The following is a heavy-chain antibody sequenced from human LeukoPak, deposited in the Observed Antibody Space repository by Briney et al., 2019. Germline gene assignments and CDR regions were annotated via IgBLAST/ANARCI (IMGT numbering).Heavy chain of an antibody. CDR2: ISWNSGSI. Sequence: GGSLRLSCAASGFTFSDFYISWIRQAPGKGLEWVSGISWNSGSIGYADSVKGRFTISRDNAKNSLYLQMNSLRAEDTALYYCAKDMDGGYYGMDVWGQGTTVTVSS. D-gene: IGHD3-16*01. CDR3: AKDMDGGYYGMDV. CDR1: GFTFSDFY. V-gene: IGHV3-9*01. J-gene: IGHJ6*02.